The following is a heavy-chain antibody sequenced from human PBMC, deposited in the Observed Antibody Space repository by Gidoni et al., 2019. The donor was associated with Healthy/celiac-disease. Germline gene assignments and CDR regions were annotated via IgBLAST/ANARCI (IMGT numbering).Heavy chain of an antibody. Sequence: EVQLVESGGGLVKPGRSLRRSCTASVFTFGDYAMSWFRQAPGQGLEWVGFIRSKGYGGTTEYAASVKGRLTISRDDSKSIAYLQMNSLETEDTAVYYCTRSLVVPYYFDYWGQGTLVTVSS. CDR3: TRSLVVPYYFDY. CDR2: IRSKGYGGTT. V-gene: IGHV3-49*05. D-gene: IGHD2-2*01. CDR1: VFTFGDYA. J-gene: IGHJ4*02.